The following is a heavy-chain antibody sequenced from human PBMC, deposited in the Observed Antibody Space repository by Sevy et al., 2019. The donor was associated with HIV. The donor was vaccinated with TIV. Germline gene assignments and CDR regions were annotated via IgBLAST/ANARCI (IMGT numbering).Heavy chain of an antibody. CDR2: IYPGDSDT. J-gene: IGHJ6*02. V-gene: IGHV5-51*01. Sequence: GESLKISCKGAGYSFTNYWIGWVRQMPGKGLEWMGIIYPGDSDTRYSPSFQGQVTISADKSISTAYLQWSSLGASDTAMYYCARFGSYRLSYYGMDVWGQGTTVTVSS. D-gene: IGHD2-15*01. CDR3: ARFGSYRLSYYGMDV. CDR1: GYSFTNYW.